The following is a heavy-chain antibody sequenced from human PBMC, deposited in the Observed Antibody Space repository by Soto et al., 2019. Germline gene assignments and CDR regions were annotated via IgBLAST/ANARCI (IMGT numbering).Heavy chain of an antibody. CDR2: IWYDGSNK. J-gene: IGHJ4*02. CDR1: GFTFSSYG. Sequence: QVQLVESGGGVVQPGRSLRLSCAASGFTFSSYGMHWVRQAPGKGLEWVAVIWYDGSNKYYADSVKGRFTISRDNSKNTLYLQMNSLRAEDTAVYYCARPMNGIASYFDYWGQGTLVIVSS. CDR3: ARPMNGIASYFDY. V-gene: IGHV3-33*01. D-gene: IGHD6-13*01.